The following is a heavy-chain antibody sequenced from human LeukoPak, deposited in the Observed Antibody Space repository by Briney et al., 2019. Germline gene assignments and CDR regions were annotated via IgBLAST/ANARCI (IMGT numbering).Heavy chain of an antibody. CDR1: GFTVSSNY. CDR2: IYSGGST. V-gene: IGHV3-66*01. Sequence: GGSLRLSCAASGFTVSSNYMSWVRQAPGKGLEWVSVIYSGGSTYYADSVEGRFTISRDNSKNTLYLQMNSLRAEDTAVYYCAREAIAVAGPFDYWGQGTLVTVSS. D-gene: IGHD6-19*01. CDR3: AREAIAVAGPFDY. J-gene: IGHJ4*02.